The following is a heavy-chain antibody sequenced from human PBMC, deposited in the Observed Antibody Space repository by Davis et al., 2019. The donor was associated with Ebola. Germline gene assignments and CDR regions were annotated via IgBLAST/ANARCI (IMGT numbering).Heavy chain of an antibody. V-gene: IGHV3-23*01. Sequence: GESLKISCAASGFTFSSYSMNWVRQAPGKGLEWVSGISNSGDRTYYADSVKGRFIISRDNSNQTLYLQMHSLRADDTAVYYCSKVGYGTPWYQVDYWGQGALVIVSS. D-gene: IGHD6-13*01. CDR2: ISNSGDRT. CDR3: SKVGYGTPWYQVDY. CDR1: GFTFSSYS. J-gene: IGHJ4*02.